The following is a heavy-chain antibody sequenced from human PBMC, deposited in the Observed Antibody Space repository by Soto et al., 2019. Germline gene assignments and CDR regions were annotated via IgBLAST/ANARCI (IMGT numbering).Heavy chain of an antibody. D-gene: IGHD5-12*01. V-gene: IGHV1-69*12. CDR3: ASSVAKYYYYGMDV. CDR1: GGTFSSYA. J-gene: IGHJ6*02. Sequence: QVQLVQSGAEVKKPGSSVKVSCKASGGTFSSYAISWVRQAPGQGLEWMGGIIPIFGTANYAQKFRGRVTITAAESTCTAYMELRSLRSEDTAVYYCASSVAKYYYYGMDVWGQGTTVTVSS. CDR2: IIPIFGTA.